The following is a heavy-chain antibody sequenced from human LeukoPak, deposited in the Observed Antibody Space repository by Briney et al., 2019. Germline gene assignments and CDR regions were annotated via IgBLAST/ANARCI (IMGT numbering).Heavy chain of an antibody. J-gene: IGHJ6*02. Sequence: PSETLSLTCTVSGGSISSSSYYWGWIRQPPGKGLEWIGSIYYSGSTYYNPSLKSRVTISVDTSKNQFSLKLSSVTAADTAVYYCARHWVLRFLEEYGMDVWGQGTTVTVSS. V-gene: IGHV4-39*01. CDR3: ARHWVLRFLEEYGMDV. CDR2: IYYSGST. D-gene: IGHD3-3*01. CDR1: GGSISSSSYY.